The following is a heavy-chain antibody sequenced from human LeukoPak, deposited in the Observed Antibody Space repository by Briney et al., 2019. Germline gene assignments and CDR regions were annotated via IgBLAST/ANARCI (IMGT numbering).Heavy chain of an antibody. V-gene: IGHV3-74*01. J-gene: IGHJ4*02. CDR1: GFTFSSYW. D-gene: IGHD4-17*01. CDR3: AKDWDYGANRYVDY. CDR2: SNSDGSVT. Sequence: PGGSLRLSCAASGFTFSSYWMHWVRQAPGKGLVWVSRSNSDGSVTSYADSVKGRFTISRDNAKNTLYLQMNSLSAEDTAVYYCAKDWDYGANRYVDYWGQGTLVIVSS.